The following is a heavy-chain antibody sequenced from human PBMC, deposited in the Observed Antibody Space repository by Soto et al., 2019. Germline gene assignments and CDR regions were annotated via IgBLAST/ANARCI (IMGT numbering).Heavy chain of an antibody. V-gene: IGHV3-15*07. D-gene: IGHD3-22*01. CDR2: IKSKTDGGKT. J-gene: IGHJ3*02. CDR1: SVSNAW. CDR3: TTHSSGYYYPAFDI. Sequence: SVSNAWMNWVRQAPGKGLEWVGRIKSKTDGGKTDYAAPVKGRFTISRDDSKNTLYLQMNSLKTEDTAVYYCTTHSSGYYYPAFDIWGQGTMVTVSS.